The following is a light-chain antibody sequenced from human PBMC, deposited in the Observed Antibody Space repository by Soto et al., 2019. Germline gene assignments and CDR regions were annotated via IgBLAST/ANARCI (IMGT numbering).Light chain of an antibody. CDR1: QSVSSN. CDR3: QQYNNWPWT. J-gene: IGKJ1*01. V-gene: IGKV3-15*01. CDR2: GAS. Sequence: EIVMTQSPAPLSVSPGGRATLSCRASQSVSSNLAWYQQKPGQAPRLLIYGASTRATGIPARFSGSGSGTEFTLTISSLQSEDFAVYYCQQYNNWPWTFGQGTKVDIK.